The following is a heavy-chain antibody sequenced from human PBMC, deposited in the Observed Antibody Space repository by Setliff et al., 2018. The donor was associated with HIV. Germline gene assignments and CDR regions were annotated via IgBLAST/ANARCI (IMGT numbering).Heavy chain of an antibody. CDR3: ARETYYYDSIGYWRSDAFDV. CDR1: GYRFTSYG. V-gene: IGHV1-18*01. J-gene: IGHJ3*01. Sequence: GASVKVSCKASGYRFTSYGVSWVRQAPGQGLEWIGWINTYNGNTNYPLMLQGRVTISVDTSKNQFSLRLSSVTAADTAVYYCARETYYYDSIGYWRSDAFDVWGQGTMVTVSS. CDR2: INTYNGNT. D-gene: IGHD3-22*01.